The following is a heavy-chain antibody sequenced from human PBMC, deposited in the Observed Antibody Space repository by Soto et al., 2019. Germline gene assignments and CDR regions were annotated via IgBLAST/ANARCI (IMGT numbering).Heavy chain of an antibody. CDR3: ARNGDLWFGEQYYMDV. Sequence: SETLSLTCTVSGGSISSSSYYWGWIRQPPGKGLEWIGSIYYSGSTYYNPSLKSRVTISVDTSKNQFSLKLSSVTAADTAVYYCARNGDLWFGEQYYMDVWGKGTTVTVSS. D-gene: IGHD3-10*01. J-gene: IGHJ6*03. V-gene: IGHV4-39*01. CDR2: IYYSGST. CDR1: GGSISSSSYY.